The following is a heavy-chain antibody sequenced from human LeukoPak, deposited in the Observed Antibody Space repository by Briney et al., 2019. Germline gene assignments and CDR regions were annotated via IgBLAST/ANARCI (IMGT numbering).Heavy chain of an antibody. D-gene: IGHD3-10*01. J-gene: IGHJ6*03. CDR2: IYSGHGT. CDR3: ARVWYGSGSLYYYYYYMDV. CDR1: GFTVSSNY. Sequence: PGGSLRLSCAASGFTVSSNYMSWVRQAPGKGLEWVSVIYSGHGTYYADSVKGRFTISRDNSKNTLYLQMNSVRAEDTAVYYCARVWYGSGSLYYYYYYMDVWGKGTTVTISS. V-gene: IGHV3-66*01.